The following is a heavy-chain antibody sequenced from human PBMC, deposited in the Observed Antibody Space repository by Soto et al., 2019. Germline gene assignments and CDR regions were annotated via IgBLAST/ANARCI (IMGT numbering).Heavy chain of an antibody. Sequence: QLQLQESGPGLVKPSETLSLTCTVSGGSISSSSYYWGWIRQPPGEGLEWIGSIYYSGSTYYNPSLKSRVTISVDTSKNQFSLKLSSVTAADTAVYYCARPRRNYGGYYFDYWGQGTLVTVSS. J-gene: IGHJ4*02. V-gene: IGHV4-39*01. CDR1: GGSISSSSYY. CDR2: IYYSGST. D-gene: IGHD1-7*01. CDR3: ARPRRNYGGYYFDY.